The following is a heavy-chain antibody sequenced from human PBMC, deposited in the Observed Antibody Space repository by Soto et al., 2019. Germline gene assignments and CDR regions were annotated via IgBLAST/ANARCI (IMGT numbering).Heavy chain of an antibody. CDR1: GFTFRSFT. Sequence: LRLSCAASGFTFRSFTMNWVRQAPGKGLEWVSTISSNSAYIYYTDALRGRFTISRDNAKNSLHLQMNSLRAEDTAVYYCTRDASRDSSARGWFDPWGPGTLVTVPS. CDR3: TRDASRDSSARGWFDP. CDR2: ISSNSAYI. J-gene: IGHJ5*02. V-gene: IGHV3-21*01. D-gene: IGHD6-13*01.